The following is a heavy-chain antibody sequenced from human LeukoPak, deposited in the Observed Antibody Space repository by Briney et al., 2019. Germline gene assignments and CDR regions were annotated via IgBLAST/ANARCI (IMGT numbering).Heavy chain of an antibody. CDR3: ARDSTVTLLDY. CDR1: GFTFSSYA. D-gene: IGHD4-17*01. V-gene: IGHV3-21*01. CDR2: ISSSSSYI. Sequence: GGSLRLSCAASGFTFSSYAMHWVRQAPGKGLEWVSSISSSSSYIYYADSVKGRFTISRDNAKNSLYLQMNSLRAEDTAVYYCARDSTVTLLDYWGQGTLVTVSS. J-gene: IGHJ4*02.